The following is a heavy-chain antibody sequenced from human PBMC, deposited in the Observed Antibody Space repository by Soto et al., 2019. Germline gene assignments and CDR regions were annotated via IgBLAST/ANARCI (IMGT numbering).Heavy chain of an antibody. D-gene: IGHD4-4*01. CDR2: VSFDSKNK. CDR1: GFSFDSYS. J-gene: IGHJ6*02. Sequence: GGSLRLSCAGSGFSFDSYSMHWVRQAPGKGLEWVTTVSFDSKNKYYIDSVEGRFTISRDNSKNMLYLQMNSLTHEDTAVYYCAKESVEATYSFYGMDVWGPGTTVTVSS. CDR3: AKESVEATYSFYGMDV. V-gene: IGHV3-30*18.